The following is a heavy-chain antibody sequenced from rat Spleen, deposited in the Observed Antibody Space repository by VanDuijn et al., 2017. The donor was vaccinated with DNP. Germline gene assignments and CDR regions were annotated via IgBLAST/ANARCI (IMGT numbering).Heavy chain of an antibody. Sequence: EVQLVESGGGVVQPGRSLKLSCAASGFTFSNSDMAWVRQAPTKGLEWVASISTSGGSTYYRDSVKGRFTISRDNARSTLYLQMESLRSEDTATYYCARGSGTYYWYFDFWGPGTMVTVSS. V-gene: IGHV5-25*01. D-gene: IGHD5-1*01. J-gene: IGHJ1*01. CDR3: ARGSGTYYWYFDF. CDR2: ISTSGGST. CDR1: GFTFSNSD.